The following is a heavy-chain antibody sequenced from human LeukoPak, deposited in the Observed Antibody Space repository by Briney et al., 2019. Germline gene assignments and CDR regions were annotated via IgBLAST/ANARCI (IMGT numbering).Heavy chain of an antibody. CDR1: GYTFTSTG. CDR3: ARDAPQWRNAFDF. V-gene: IGHV1-18*01. J-gene: IGHJ3*01. D-gene: IGHD6-19*01. Sequence: ASVKDSCKASGYTFTSTGICWVRQAPGQGLEWMGWVSAYNGNTNYAQKFQGRVTMTTDTSTSTAYMELRTLRSDDTAVYYCARDAPQWRNAFDFWGQGTMVTVSS. CDR2: VSAYNGNT.